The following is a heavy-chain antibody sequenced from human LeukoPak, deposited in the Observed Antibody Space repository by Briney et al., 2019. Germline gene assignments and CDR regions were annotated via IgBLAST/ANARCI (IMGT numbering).Heavy chain of an antibody. CDR2: IGGSDGST. D-gene: IGHD5-24*01. J-gene: IGHJ3*01. CDR1: GFTFSSYA. V-gene: IGHV3-23*01. CDR3: ARDSGGGGYRDAFDL. Sequence: GGSLRLSCAASGFTFSSYAMSWVRQSPGKGLEWVSTIGGSDGSTYNADSVKDRFTMSRDNSKNTLYLQMNSLRAEDTAVYYCARDSGGGGYRDAFDLWGQGTMVTVSS.